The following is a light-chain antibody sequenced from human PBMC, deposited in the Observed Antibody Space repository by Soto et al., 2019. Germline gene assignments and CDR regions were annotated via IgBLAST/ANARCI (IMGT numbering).Light chain of an antibody. J-gene: IGKJ1*01. V-gene: IGKV3-11*01. CDR1: QSVSSY. CDR3: QQRSNWWT. Sequence: EIVLTQSPATLSLSPGEIATLSCRASQSVSSYLAWYQQKPGQAPMLLIYDASNRATGIPARFSGSGSGTDFTLTIIRLEPEDFAVYYCQQRSNWWTFGQGTKVAIK. CDR2: DAS.